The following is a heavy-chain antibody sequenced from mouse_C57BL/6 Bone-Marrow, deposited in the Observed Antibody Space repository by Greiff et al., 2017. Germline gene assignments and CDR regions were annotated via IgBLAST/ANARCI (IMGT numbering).Heavy chain of an antibody. CDR1: GFTFSDYY. Sequence: EVKLVESEGGLVQPGSSMKLSCTASGFTFSDYYMAWVRQVPEKGLEWVANINYDGSSTYYLDSLKSRFIISRDNAKNILYLQMSSLKSEDTATYYCARGQDGSSYEAWFAYWGQGTLVTVSA. D-gene: IGHD1-1*01. J-gene: IGHJ3*01. V-gene: IGHV5-16*01. CDR2: INYDGSST. CDR3: ARGQDGSSYEAWFAY.